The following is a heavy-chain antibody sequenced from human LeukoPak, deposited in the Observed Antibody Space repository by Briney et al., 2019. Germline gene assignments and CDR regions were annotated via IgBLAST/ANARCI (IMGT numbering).Heavy chain of an antibody. CDR3: ARQGHLGYFDY. CDR2: IYPADSDT. V-gene: IGHV5-51*01. J-gene: IGHJ4*02. D-gene: IGHD7-27*01. CDR1: VYTFTSYT. Sequence: LRESLHFSGKCSVYTFTSYTIGGAGHMPGKGLKWMGIIYPADSDTRYSPSFQGQVTISADKSISTAYLQWSSLKASDSAMYYCARQGHLGYFDYWGQGTLVTVSS.